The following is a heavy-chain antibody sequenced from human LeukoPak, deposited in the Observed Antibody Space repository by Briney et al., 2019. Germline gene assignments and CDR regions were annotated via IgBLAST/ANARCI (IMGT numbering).Heavy chain of an antibody. V-gene: IGHV4-59*08. Sequence: PSETLSLTCTVSGGSIGDYYWSWIRQSPGKGLEWIAYIYNSGTTSYNPSLKSRVIISVDTSKNHFSLKLTSVTAADTAVYYCASGGYSGYAFDYWGQGILVTVSS. CDR2: IYNSGTT. D-gene: IGHD5-12*01. CDR1: GGSIGDYY. J-gene: IGHJ4*02. CDR3: ASGGYSGYAFDY.